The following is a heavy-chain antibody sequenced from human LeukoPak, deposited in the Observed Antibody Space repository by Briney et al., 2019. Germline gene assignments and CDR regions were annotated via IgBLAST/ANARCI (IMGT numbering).Heavy chain of an antibody. CDR3: ARDPSQAGIAAAPNFDY. V-gene: IGHV1-18*01. CDR2: ISAYNGNT. Sequence: GASVKVSCKASGYTFTSYAMHWVRQAPGQGLEWMGWISAYNGNTNYAQKLQGRVTMTTDTSTSTAYMELRSLRSDDTAVYYCARDPSQAGIAAAPNFDYWGQGTLVTVSS. D-gene: IGHD6-13*01. CDR1: GYTFTSYA. J-gene: IGHJ4*02.